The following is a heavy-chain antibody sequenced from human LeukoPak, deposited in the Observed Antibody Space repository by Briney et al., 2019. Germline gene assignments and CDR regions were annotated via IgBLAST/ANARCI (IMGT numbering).Heavy chain of an antibody. Sequence: SETLSLTCAVYGGSSSGYYWSWIRQPPGKGLEWIGEINHSGSTNYNPSLKSRVTISVDTSKNQFSLKLSSVTAADTAVYYCARLGYCTNGVCYGYYYGMDVWGQGTTVTVSS. CDR3: ARLGYCTNGVCYGYYYGMDV. D-gene: IGHD2-8*01. V-gene: IGHV4-34*01. J-gene: IGHJ6*02. CDR1: GGSSSGYY. CDR2: INHSGST.